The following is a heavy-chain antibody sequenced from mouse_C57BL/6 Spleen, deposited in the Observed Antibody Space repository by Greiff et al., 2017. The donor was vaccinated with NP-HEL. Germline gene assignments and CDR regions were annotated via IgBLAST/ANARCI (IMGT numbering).Heavy chain of an antibody. Sequence: QVQLQQPGAELVMPGASVKLSCKASGYTFTSYWMHWVKQRPGQGLEWIGEIDPSDSYTNYNQKFKGKSTLTVDKSSSTAYMQLSSLTSEDSAVYYCARYHYSNPYAMDYWGQGTSVTVSS. CDR1: GYTFTSYW. CDR3: ARYHYSNPYAMDY. D-gene: IGHD2-5*01. CDR2: IDPSDSYT. V-gene: IGHV1-69*01. J-gene: IGHJ4*01.